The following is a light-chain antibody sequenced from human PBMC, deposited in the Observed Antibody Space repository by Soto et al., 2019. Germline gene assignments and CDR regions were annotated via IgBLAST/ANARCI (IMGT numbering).Light chain of an antibody. CDR2: AAS. V-gene: IGKV1-39*01. Sequence: DIQMTQSPSSLSASVGDRVTITCRASQSISSYLNWYQQKPGKAPKLLIYAASSLQSGVPSRFSGSGSGTDFTLPISSLQPEDVANYYCQQSYSTPLTFGGGTKVEIK. J-gene: IGKJ4*01. CDR1: QSISSY. CDR3: QQSYSTPLT.